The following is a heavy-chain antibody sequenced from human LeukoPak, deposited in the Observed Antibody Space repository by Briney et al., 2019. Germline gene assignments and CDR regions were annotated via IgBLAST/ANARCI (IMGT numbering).Heavy chain of an antibody. Sequence: SETLSLTCAVSGGSISTYYWSWIRQSPGKGLEWIGYIYHNGNTNYNPSLKSRVTISVDTSKNHFSLKLNSVTTADTAVYYCARPSTVTTRGDAFDIWGQGTMVTVSS. J-gene: IGHJ3*02. CDR1: GGSISTYY. V-gene: IGHV4-59*01. CDR3: ARPSTVTTRGDAFDI. D-gene: IGHD4-17*01. CDR2: IYHNGNT.